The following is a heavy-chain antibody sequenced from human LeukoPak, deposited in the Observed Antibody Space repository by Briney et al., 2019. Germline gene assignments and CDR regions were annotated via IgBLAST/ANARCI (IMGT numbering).Heavy chain of an antibody. D-gene: IGHD4-11*01. CDR1: GGSISSYY. J-gene: IGHJ6*03. CDR2: IYTSGST. V-gene: IGHV4-4*09. Sequence: SETLSLTCTVSGGSISSYYWSWIRQPPGKGLEWIGYIYTSGSTNYNPSLKSRVTISVDTSKNQFSLKLSSVTAADTAVYYCARSVSHYHYMGVWGKGTTVAVSS. CDR3: ARSVSHYHYMGV.